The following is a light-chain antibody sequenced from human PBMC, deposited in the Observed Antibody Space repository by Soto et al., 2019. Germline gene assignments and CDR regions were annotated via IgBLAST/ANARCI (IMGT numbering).Light chain of an antibody. CDR3: QQYNDWPTWT. CDR2: DAS. V-gene: IGKV3-15*01. CDR1: QSVGIK. J-gene: IGKJ1*01. Sequence: EKVMTQSPATLSVSPGERATLSCRASQSVGIKLGWYQQKPGQAPRLLIYDASTRAAGIPARFSGSGSGTEFTLTISSVQSEDCAVYYCQQYNDWPTWTFGQGTKVEIK.